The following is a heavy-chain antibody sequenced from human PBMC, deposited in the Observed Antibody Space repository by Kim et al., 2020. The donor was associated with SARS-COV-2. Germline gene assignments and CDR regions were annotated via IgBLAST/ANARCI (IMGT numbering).Heavy chain of an antibody. CDR3: ARDTMIQGIYNWFDP. V-gene: IGHV4-4*08. J-gene: IGHJ5*02. D-gene: IGHD3-10*01. Sequence: NPTRKRRVTISVDPPKNEFSLKLSSVTAADTAVYYCARDTMIQGIYNWFDPWGQGTLVTVSS.